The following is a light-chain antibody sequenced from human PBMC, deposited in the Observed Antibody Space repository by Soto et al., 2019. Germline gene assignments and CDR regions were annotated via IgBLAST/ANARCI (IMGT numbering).Light chain of an antibody. Sequence: DIQMTQSPSSLSASVGDRVTITCRASQTITSYLNWYQQKPGKAPKSLISAASSLQSGVPSRFSGTGSGTDFTLTISSLQPEDFATYYCQQTYSIPWMFGQGTKVEIK. V-gene: IGKV1-39*01. J-gene: IGKJ1*01. CDR1: QTITSY. CDR2: AAS. CDR3: QQTYSIPWM.